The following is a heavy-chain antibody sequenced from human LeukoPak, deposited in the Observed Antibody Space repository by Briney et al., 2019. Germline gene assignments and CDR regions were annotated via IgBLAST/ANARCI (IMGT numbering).Heavy chain of an antibody. Sequence: SETLSLTCAVSGGSISSGGYSWSWIRQPPGKGLEWIGYIYHSGSTYYNPSLKSRVTISVDRSKNQFSLKLSSVTAADTAVYYCARDADAFDIRGQGTMVTVSS. V-gene: IGHV4-30-2*01. CDR1: GGSISSGGYS. J-gene: IGHJ3*02. CDR3: ARDADAFDI. CDR2: IYHSGST.